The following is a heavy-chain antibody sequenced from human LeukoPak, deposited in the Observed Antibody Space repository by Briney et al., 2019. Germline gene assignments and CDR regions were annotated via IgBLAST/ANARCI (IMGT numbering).Heavy chain of an antibody. J-gene: IGHJ5*02. CDR1: GGSFSGYH. CDR2: SNYRGST. CDR3: ARDLLRGVGWFDP. D-gene: IGHD3-16*01. Sequence: PSETLSLTCAVYGGSFSGYHWSWFRQPPGKGLEWIGESNYRGSTTYNPSHKSRVTISVDTSKNQFSLKLSSVTAADTAVYYCARDLLRGVGWFDPWGQGTLVTVSS. V-gene: IGHV4-34*01.